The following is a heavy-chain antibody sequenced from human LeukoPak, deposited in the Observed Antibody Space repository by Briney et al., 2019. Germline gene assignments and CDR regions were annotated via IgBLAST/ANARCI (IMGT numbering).Heavy chain of an antibody. CDR1: GFTFSSYW. D-gene: IGHD5-12*01. CDR2: IKQDGSEK. V-gene: IGHV3-7*01. J-gene: IGHJ4*02. CDR3: ARVWDSGYDYYFDY. Sequence: GGSLRLSCAGSGFTFSSYWMSWVRQAQGKGLEWVANIKQDGSEKYYVDYVKGRFTISRDNAKNSLYLQMNSLRAEDTAVYYCARVWDSGYDYYFDYWGQGTLVTVSS.